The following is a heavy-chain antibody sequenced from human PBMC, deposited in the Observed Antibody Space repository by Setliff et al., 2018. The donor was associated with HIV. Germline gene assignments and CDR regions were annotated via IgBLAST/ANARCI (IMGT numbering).Heavy chain of an antibody. D-gene: IGHD5-12*01. CDR3: ARDAGYSGSAWNY. CDR2: IIPSLGTA. Sequence: SVKVSCKSSGDTFSSYPITWVRQAPGQGLEWMGGIIPSLGTANYAQRFQGRITFTADESTTTVYMELSSLRSEDTAMYYCARDAGYSGSAWNYWGQGTLVTVPQ. V-gene: IGHV1-69*13. CDR1: GDTFSSYP. J-gene: IGHJ4*02.